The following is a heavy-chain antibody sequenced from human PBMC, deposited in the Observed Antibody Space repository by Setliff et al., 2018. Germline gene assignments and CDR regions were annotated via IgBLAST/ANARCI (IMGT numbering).Heavy chain of an antibody. CDR2: VDPEDGET. V-gene: IGHV1-69-2*01. CDR1: GYTFTDYY. CDR3: ARATSGWYSAYYYYMDV. J-gene: IGHJ6*03. Sequence: ASVKVSCKASGYTFTDYYMHWVQQAPGKGLEWMGRVDPEDGETIYAEKFQGRVTISLDTSRKQFSLKLTSVTAADTAVYYCARATSGWYSAYYYYMDVWGKGTTVTVSS. D-gene: IGHD6-19*01.